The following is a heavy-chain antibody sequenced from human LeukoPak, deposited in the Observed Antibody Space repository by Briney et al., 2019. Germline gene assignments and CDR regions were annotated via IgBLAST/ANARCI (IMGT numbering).Heavy chain of an antibody. V-gene: IGHV3-21*01. CDR2: ISSSSSYI. D-gene: IGHD1-26*01. J-gene: IGHJ3*02. CDR1: GFTFSSYS. Sequence: GRSLRLSCAASGFTFSSYSMNWVRQAPGKGLEWVSSISSSSSYIYYADSVKGRFTISRDNAKNSLYLQMNSLRAEDTAVYYYARHQRGGSYSAFDIWGQGTMVTVSS. CDR3: ARHQRGGSYSAFDI.